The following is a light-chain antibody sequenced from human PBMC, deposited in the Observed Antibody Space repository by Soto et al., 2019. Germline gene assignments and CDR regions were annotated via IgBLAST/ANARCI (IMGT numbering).Light chain of an antibody. CDR1: NSDVGDYNY. J-gene: IGLJ1*01. CDR2: EVS. V-gene: IGLV2-14*01. CDR3: RSYTNSNTRV. Sequence: QSLLTLPASVSGSPGQSVTISCTGTNSDVGDYNYVSWYQQHPGKAPKLIIYEVSNRPSGISDRFSASKSGNTASLTISGLQAEDEADYYCRSYTNSNTRVFGTGTKVTVL.